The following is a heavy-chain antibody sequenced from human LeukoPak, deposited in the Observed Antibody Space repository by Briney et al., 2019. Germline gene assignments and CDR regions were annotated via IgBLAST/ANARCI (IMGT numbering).Heavy chain of an antibody. CDR2: INHSGST. Sequence: SETLSLTCAVYGGSFSGYYWSWIRQPPGKGLEWIGEINHSGSTNYNPSLKSRVTISVDTSKNQFSLKLSSVTAADTAVYYCARGLVFRFRGGYMDVWGKGTTVTVSS. D-gene: IGHD3-3*01. J-gene: IGHJ6*03. V-gene: IGHV4-34*01. CDR1: GGSFSGYY. CDR3: ARGLVFRFRGGYMDV.